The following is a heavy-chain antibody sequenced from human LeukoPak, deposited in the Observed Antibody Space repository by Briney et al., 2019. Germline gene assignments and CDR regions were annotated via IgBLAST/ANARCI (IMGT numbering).Heavy chain of an antibody. CDR3: ARDNGVVVAATPDY. D-gene: IGHD2-15*01. CDR1: GFTFSSYG. Sequence: PGGSLRLSCAASGFTFSSYGMHWVRQAPGKGLEWVAVIWYDGSNKYYADSVKGRFIISRDNSKNTLYLQMNSLRAEDTAVYYCARDNGVVVAATPDYWGQGTLVTVSS. CDR2: IWYDGSNK. J-gene: IGHJ4*02. V-gene: IGHV3-33*01.